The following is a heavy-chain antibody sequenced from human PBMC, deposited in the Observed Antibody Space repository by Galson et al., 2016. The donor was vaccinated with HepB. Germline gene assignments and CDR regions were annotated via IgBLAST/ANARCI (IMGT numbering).Heavy chain of an antibody. D-gene: IGHD2-15*01. V-gene: IGHV3-74*01. J-gene: IGHJ3*01. CDR2: IDSDGRST. CDR1: GFTFSSYW. CDR3: TRGLGGYCGGGSCYKPFDA. Sequence: SLRLSCAASGFTFSSYWMHWVRQAPGKGLVWVSRIDSDGRSTISADSVKGRFTISRDNAKRTLYLQMNSLRAEDTAVYYCTRGLGGYCGGGSCYKPFDAWGQGTMVTVSS.